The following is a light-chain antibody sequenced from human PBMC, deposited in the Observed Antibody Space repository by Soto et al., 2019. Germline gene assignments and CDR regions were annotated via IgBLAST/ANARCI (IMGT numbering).Light chain of an antibody. CDR2: DAS. Sequence: EIVLTQSPATLSLSPGERATISCRASQSVSSYFAWYQHKTGQAPRLLIYDASNRANGAPARFSGSGFGTDFTLTISSLEPEDFAVYYCQQHSNWHPGSTFSQGTRLAIK. CDR1: QSVSSY. CDR3: QQHSNWHPGST. J-gene: IGKJ5*01. V-gene: IGKV3-11*01.